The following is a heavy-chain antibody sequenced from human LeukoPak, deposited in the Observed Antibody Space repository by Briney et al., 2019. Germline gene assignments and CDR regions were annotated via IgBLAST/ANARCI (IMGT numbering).Heavy chain of an antibody. Sequence: QTGGSLRLSCAASGFTFSSQGMSWVRQAPGKGLEWVSAITGSGSITYYSDSVKGRFTISRDNSKNTVYLQLNSLRVEDTVVYYCAKMQGYFDYWGQGTLVTVSS. CDR2: ITGSGSIT. CDR3: AKMQGYFDY. J-gene: IGHJ4*02. CDR1: GFTFSSQG. V-gene: IGHV3-23*01.